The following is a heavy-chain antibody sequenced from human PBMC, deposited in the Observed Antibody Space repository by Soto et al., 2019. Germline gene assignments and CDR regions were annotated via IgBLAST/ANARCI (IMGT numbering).Heavy chain of an antibody. CDR2: ISAYKGNT. CDR3: ARPYDDILTCYYLGAFDI. V-gene: IGHV1-18*01. CDR1: GYTFTSYG. J-gene: IGHJ3*02. Sequence: QVQLVQSGAEVKQPGASVKVSCKASGYTFTSYGISWVRQAPGQGLEWMGWISAYKGNTNYAQKLQGRVTITTDTATSTASMELRSLRPDDTAVYYYARPYDDILTCYYLGAFDIWGQGTMVTVSS. D-gene: IGHD3-9*01.